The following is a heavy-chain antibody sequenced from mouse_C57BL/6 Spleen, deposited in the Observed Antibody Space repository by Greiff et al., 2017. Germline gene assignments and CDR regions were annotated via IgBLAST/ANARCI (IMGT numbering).Heavy chain of an antibody. V-gene: IGHV1-61*01. J-gene: IGHJ1*03. CDR1: GYTFTSYW. CDR2: IYPSDSET. Sequence: QVQLKQPGAELVRPGSSVKLSCKASGYTFTSYWMDWVKQRPGQGLEWIGNIYPSDSETHYNQKFKDKATLTVDKSSSTAYMQLSSLTSEYSAVYYCARSIITTVVAPYFDVWGTGTTVTVSS. D-gene: IGHD1-1*01. CDR3: ARSIITTVVAPYFDV.